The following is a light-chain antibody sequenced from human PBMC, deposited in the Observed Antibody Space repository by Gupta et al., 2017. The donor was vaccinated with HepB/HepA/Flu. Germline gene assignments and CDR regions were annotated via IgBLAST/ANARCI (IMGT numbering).Light chain of an antibody. CDR2: ATS. CDR3: LQSYNTPLS. V-gene: IGKV1-39*01. Sequence: DIQMTQSPSSLSASVGDRVTITCRASQSISSYLNWYQQKPGKPPNLLIYATSSLQSGVPSRFSGSGSGRDFTLTITSLQPEDFATYYCLQSYNTPLSFGGGTNLQIK. J-gene: IGKJ4*01. CDR1: QSISSY.